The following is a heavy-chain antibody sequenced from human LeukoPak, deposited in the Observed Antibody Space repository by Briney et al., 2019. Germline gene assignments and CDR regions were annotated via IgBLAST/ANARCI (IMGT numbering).Heavy chain of an antibody. V-gene: IGHV3-48*03. CDR1: GFTLSSYE. CDR2: MSSSGNSK. CDR3: AGEMATTSLDAFDY. J-gene: IGHJ4*02. D-gene: IGHD5-24*01. Sequence: GGSLRLSCAASGFTLSSYEMNWVRQAPGKGLEWVSYMSSSGNSKHYADSVKGRFTISRDNAKNSLYLQMNSLRAEDTAVYYCAGEMATTSLDAFDYWGQGTLVTVSS.